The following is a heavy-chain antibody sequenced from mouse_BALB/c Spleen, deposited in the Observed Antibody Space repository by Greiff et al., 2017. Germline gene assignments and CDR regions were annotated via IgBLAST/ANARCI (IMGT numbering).Heavy chain of an antibody. CDR2: INPGSGGT. V-gene: IGHV1-54*03. Sequence: QVQLQQSGAELVRPGTSVKVSCKASGYAFTNYLIEWVKQRPGQGLEWIGVINPGSGGTNYTEKFKGKATLTADKSSSTAYMQLSSLTSDDSAVYFCARYYDGYYDYWGQGTTLTVSS. D-gene: IGHD2-3*01. CDR1: GYAFTNYL. CDR3: ARYYDGYYDY. J-gene: IGHJ2*01.